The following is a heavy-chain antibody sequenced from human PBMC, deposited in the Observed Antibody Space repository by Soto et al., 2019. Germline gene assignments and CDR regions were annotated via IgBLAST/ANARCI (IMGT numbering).Heavy chain of an antibody. CDR1: CFACSNYY. V-gene: IGHV3-11*01. J-gene: IGHJ4*02. Sequence: SLRLSCSPACFACSNYYMTWIRQAPGRGLGWISYIISSCSTIYYADSVRGRFTISRGNAKNSLYVQMRSLRAEDTAVYYCVRVTYYYSSSVYPPYFAEWAEATLVTVTS. CDR3: VRVTYYYSSSVYPPYFAE. CDR2: IISSCSTI. D-gene: IGHD3-22*01.